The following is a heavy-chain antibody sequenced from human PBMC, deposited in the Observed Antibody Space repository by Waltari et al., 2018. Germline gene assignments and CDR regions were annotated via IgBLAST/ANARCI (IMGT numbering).Heavy chain of an antibody. V-gene: IGHV3-48*01. CDR2: ISSSSSSI. CDR3: ARGKNNPADY. CDR1: GFTFSSYS. J-gene: IGHJ4*02. Sequence: EVQLVESGGGLVQPGGSLRLSCAASGFTFSSYSMTWVRQAPGKGLEVVSYISSSSSSIYYADSVKGRFTISRDNAKNSLYLQMNSLRAEDTAVYYCARGKNNPADYWGQGTLVTVSS.